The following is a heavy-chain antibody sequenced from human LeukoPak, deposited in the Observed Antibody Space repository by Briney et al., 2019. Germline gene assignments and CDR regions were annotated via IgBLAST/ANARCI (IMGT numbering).Heavy chain of an antibody. CDR3: ARDLGIAARPVFDH. Sequence: SETLSLTCTVSGGSISSYYWSWIRQPPGKGLEWIAYIYNSEYTNYNPSLKSRASISLDKSKNLCSLRLSSVTAADTAVYYCARDLGIAARPVFDHWGQGTLVTVSS. CDR2: IYNSEYT. CDR1: GGSISSYY. J-gene: IGHJ4*02. D-gene: IGHD6-6*01. V-gene: IGHV4-4*08.